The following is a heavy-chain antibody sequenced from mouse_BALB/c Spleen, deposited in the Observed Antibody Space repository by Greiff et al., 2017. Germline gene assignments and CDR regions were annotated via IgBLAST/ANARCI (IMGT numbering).Heavy chain of an antibody. V-gene: IGHV5-6-3*01. CDR2: INSNGGST. Sequence: EVKLVESGGGLVQPGGSLKLSCAASGFTFSSYGMSWVRQTPDKRLELVATINSNGGSTYYPDSVKGRFTISRDNAKNTLYLQMSSLKSEDTAMYYCAREEYGNFPFAYWGQGTLVTVSA. D-gene: IGHD2-10*02. CDR1: GFTFSSYG. J-gene: IGHJ3*01. CDR3: AREEYGNFPFAY.